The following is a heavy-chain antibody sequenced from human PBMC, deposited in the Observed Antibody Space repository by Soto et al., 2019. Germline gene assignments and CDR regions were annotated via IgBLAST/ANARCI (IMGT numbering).Heavy chain of an antibody. CDR2: IIGGGGSV. J-gene: IGHJ6*02. V-gene: IGHV3-23*01. CDR1: GFIFSNYA. D-gene: IGHD2-8*02. CDR3: ANSSGHLVEYHDGMDV. Sequence: GGSLRLSCAASGFIFSNYAMSWARQPPGKGLSWVSGIIGGGGSVYSADSIRGRFFFSRDNSKTASDLKINCLRPEETAVYTYANSSGHLVEYHDGMDVWGQGTTLNVSS.